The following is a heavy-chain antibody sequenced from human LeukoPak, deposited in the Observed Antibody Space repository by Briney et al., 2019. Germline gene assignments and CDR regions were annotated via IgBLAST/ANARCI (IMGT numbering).Heavy chain of an antibody. CDR1: RASTSTYY. V-gene: IGHV4-59*01. D-gene: IGHD3-3*01. J-gene: IGHJ4*02. CDR3: ARGSDYGDY. Sequence: PSETLSLTCTVSRASTSTYYWSWIRQPPGKGLEWIGFIYHTGSTNYNPSLKGRVTMSVDTSKNQFSLRLRSVTAADTAVYYCARGSDYGDYWGQGTLVTVSS. CDR2: IYHTGST.